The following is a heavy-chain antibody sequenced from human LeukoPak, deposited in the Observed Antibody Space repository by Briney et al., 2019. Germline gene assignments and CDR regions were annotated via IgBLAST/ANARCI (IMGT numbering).Heavy chain of an antibody. CDR1: GYTFTSHD. J-gene: IGHJ5*02. CDR3: ARGLRYYYDSSGYYYTNWFDL. CDR2: MNPNSGNT. Sequence: ASVKVSCKASGYTFTSHDINWVRQATGQGLEWMGWMNPNSGNTGYAQKFQGRVTMTRNTSISTAYMELSSLRSEDTAVYYCARGLRYYYDSSGYYYTNWFDLWGQGTLVSVSS. V-gene: IGHV1-8*01. D-gene: IGHD3-22*01.